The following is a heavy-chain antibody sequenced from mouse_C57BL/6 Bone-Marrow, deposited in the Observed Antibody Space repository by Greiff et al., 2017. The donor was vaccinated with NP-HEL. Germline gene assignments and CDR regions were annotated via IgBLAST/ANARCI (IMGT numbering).Heavy chain of an antibody. CDR2: ISSGGSYT. V-gene: IGHV5-6*02. Sequence: EVMLVESGGDLVKPGGSLKLSCAASGFTFSSYGMSWVRQTPDKRLEWVATISSGGSYTYYPDSVKGRFTISRDNAKNTLYLQMSSLKSEDTAMYYCARRDSSGFHYAMDYWGQGTSVTVSS. CDR3: ARRDSSGFHYAMDY. CDR1: GFTFSSYG. J-gene: IGHJ4*01. D-gene: IGHD3-2*02.